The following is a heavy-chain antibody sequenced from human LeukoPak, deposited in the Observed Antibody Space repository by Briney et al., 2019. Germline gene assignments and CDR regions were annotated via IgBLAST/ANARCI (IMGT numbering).Heavy chain of an antibody. Sequence: SVKVSCKASGGTLSSYAISWVRQAPGQGLEWMGGIIPIFGTANYAQKFQGRVTITADKSTSTAYMELSSLRSEDTAVYYCARKILPGYDILTGYDPQAFDIWGQGTMVTVSS. J-gene: IGHJ3*02. CDR3: ARKILPGYDILTGYDPQAFDI. CDR1: GGTLSSYA. CDR2: IIPIFGTA. V-gene: IGHV1-69*06. D-gene: IGHD3-9*01.